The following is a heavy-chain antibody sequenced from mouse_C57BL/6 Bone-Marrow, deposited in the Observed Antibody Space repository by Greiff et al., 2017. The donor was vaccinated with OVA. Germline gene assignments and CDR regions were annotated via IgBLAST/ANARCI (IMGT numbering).Heavy chain of an antibody. D-gene: IGHD2-4*01. CDR2: IDPSDSYT. CDR3: ARDYDYDGPSWFAY. J-gene: IGHJ3*01. CDR1: GYTFTSYW. V-gene: IGHV1-69*01. Sequence: QVQLQQPGAELVMPGASVKLSCKASGYTFTSYWMHWVKQRPGQGLEWIGEIDPSDSYTNYNQKFKGKSTLTVDKSSSTAYMQLSSLTSEDSAVYYCARDYDYDGPSWFAYWGQGTLVTVSA.